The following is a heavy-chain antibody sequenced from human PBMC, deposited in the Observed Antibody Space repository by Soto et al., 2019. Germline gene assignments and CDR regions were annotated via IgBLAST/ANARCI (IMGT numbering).Heavy chain of an antibody. J-gene: IGHJ4*02. V-gene: IGHV1-18*01. D-gene: IGHD4-17*01. CDR2: ISAYNGNT. Sequence: ASVKVSCKASGYTFTSYGISWLLQAPGQGLEWMGWISAYNGNTNYAQKLQGRVTMTTDTSTSTAYMELRSLRSDDTAVYYCARDSSTVTTLDYWGQGTLVTVSS. CDR3: ARDSSTVTTLDY. CDR1: GYTFTSYG.